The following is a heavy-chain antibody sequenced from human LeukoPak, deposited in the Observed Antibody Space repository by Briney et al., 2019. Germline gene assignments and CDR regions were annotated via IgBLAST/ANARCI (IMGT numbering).Heavy chain of an antibody. CDR3: ARDPGYCSSTSCYEGAFDI. CDR2: ISSSSSYI. V-gene: IGHV3-21*01. CDR1: GFTFSSYS. J-gene: IGHJ3*02. D-gene: IGHD2-2*01. Sequence: GGSLRLSCAASGFTFSSYSMNWVRQAPGKGLEWASSISSSSSYIYYADSVKGRFTISRDNAKNSLYLQMNSLRAEDTAVYYCARDPGYCSSTSCYEGAFDIWGQGTMVTVSS.